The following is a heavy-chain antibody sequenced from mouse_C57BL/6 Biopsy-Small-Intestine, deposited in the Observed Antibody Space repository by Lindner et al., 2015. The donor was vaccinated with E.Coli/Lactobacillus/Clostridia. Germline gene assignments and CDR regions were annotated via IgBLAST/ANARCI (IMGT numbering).Heavy chain of an antibody. J-gene: IGHJ1*03. D-gene: IGHD1-1*01. V-gene: IGHV1-54*01. CDR3: ARPYYGSSYDWYFDV. CDR1: GYAFTNYL. Sequence: VQLQESGAELVRPGTSVKVSCKASGYAFTNYLIEWVKQRPGQGLEWIGVINPGSGGTNYNEKFKGKATLTADKSSSTAHMQLSEDSAVHFCARPYYGSSYDWYFDVWGTGTTVTVSS. CDR2: INPGSGGT.